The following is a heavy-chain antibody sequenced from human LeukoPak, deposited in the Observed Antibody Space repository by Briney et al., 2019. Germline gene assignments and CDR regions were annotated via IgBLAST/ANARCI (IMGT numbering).Heavy chain of an antibody. J-gene: IGHJ6*03. D-gene: IGHD6-13*01. CDR2: IYYSGST. Sequence: SETLSLTCTVSGGSINSNYRSWIRQPPGKGLEWIGYIYYSGSTNYNPSLQSRVTISVDTSKNQFSLRLRSVTAADTAVYYCALYRSSRDYYYYYMDVWGKGTTVTVSS. V-gene: IGHV4-59*01. CDR3: ALYRSSRDYYYYYMDV. CDR1: GGSINSNY.